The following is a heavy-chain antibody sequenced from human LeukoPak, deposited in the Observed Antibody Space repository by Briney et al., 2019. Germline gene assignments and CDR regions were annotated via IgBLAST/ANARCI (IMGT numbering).Heavy chain of an antibody. J-gene: IGHJ4*02. V-gene: IGHV4-59*01. CDR3: AREDGTRIDY. D-gene: IGHD5-24*01. CDR1: GGSISSYY. Sequence: SETLSLTCTVSGGSISSYYWRWIRQPPGKGLEWIGYIYYSGSTNYNPSLKSRVTISVDTSKNQFSLKLSSVTAADTAVYYCAREDGTRIDYWGQGTLVTVSS. CDR2: IYYSGST.